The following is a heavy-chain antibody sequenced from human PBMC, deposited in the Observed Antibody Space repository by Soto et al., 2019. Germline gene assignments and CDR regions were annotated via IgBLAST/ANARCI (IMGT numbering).Heavy chain of an antibody. Sequence: SETLSLTCTVSGGSISSGDYYWSWIRQPPGKGLEWIGYIYYSGSTNYNPSLKSRVTISVDTSKNQFSLKLSSVTAADTAVYYCARGPTYYYDSSGYPFDYWGQGTLVTVSS. D-gene: IGHD3-22*01. CDR3: ARGPTYYYDSSGYPFDY. V-gene: IGHV4-61*08. J-gene: IGHJ4*02. CDR1: GGSISSGDYY. CDR2: IYYSGST.